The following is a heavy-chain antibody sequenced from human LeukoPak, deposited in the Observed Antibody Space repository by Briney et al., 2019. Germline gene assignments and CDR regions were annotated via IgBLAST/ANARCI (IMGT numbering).Heavy chain of an antibody. CDR3: ARRYYELIYYYYGMDV. CDR1: GGSFSGYY. V-gene: IGHV4-34*01. Sequence: SETLSLTCAVYGGSFSGYYWSWIRQPPGKGLEWIGEINHSGSTNYNPSLKSRVTISVDTSKNQFSLKLSSVTAADTAVYYCARRYYELIYYYYGMDVWGKETTVTVSS. CDR2: INHSGST. J-gene: IGHJ6*04. D-gene: IGHD3-22*01.